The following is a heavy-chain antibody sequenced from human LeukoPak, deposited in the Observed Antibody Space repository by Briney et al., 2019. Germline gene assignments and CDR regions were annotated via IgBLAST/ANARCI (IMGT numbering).Heavy chain of an antibody. CDR2: INTNTGNP. Sequence: ASVKVSCKASGYTFTSYAMNWVRQAPGQGLEWMGWINTNTGNPTYARGFTGRFVFSLDTSVSTAYLQISSLKAEDTAVYYCARDLSMVGSWDPDYYYYYGMDVWGQGTTVTVSS. D-gene: IGHD6-13*01. CDR1: GYTFTSYA. J-gene: IGHJ6*02. CDR3: ARDLSMVGSWDPDYYYYYGMDV. V-gene: IGHV7-4-1*02.